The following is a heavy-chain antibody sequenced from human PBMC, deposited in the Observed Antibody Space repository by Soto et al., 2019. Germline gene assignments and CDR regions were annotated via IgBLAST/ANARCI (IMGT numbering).Heavy chain of an antibody. CDR3: ASIVVVPAANPLHPYYGMDV. D-gene: IGHD2-2*01. CDR2: IYYSGST. J-gene: IGHJ6*02. V-gene: IGHV4-39*01. Sequence: SETLSLTCTVSGGSISSSSYYWGWIRQPPGKGLEWIGSIYYSGSTYYNPSLKSRVTISVDTSKNQFSLKLSSVTAADTAVYYCASIVVVPAANPLHPYYGMDVWGQGTTVT. CDR1: GGSISSSSYY.